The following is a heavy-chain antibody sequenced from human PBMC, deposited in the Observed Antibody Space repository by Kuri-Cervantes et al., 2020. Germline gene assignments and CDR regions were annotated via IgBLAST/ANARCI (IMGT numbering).Heavy chain of an antibody. V-gene: IGHV4-34*01. J-gene: IGHJ6*03. CDR1: GGSFSGYY. Sequence: GSLRLSCAVYGGSFSGYYWSWIRQPPGKGLEWIGEINHSGSTNYNPSLKSRVTISVDTSKNQFSLKLSSVTAADTAVYYCARLRLELRYYYYMDVWAKGPRSPSP. D-gene: IGHD1-7*01. CDR3: ARLRLELRYYYYMDV. CDR2: INHSGST.